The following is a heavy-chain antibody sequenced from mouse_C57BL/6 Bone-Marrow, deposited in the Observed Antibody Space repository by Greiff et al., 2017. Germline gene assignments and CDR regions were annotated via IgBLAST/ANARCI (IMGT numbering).Heavy chain of an antibody. CDR1: GFTFSSYA. V-gene: IGHV5-4*03. CDR3: AGGDDGSGRCSAMDD. Sequence: EVKLVQSGGGLVKPGASLKLSCAASGFTFSSYAMPWVRQTPEQRLEWVATISAGGSYTYYPHNVKGRSTISTDNSSNTPYLQLSTLTSEDTALYYCAGGDDGSGRCSAMDDWGQGTSVTVSA. J-gene: IGHJ4*01. D-gene: IGHD3-2*02. CDR2: ISAGGSYT.